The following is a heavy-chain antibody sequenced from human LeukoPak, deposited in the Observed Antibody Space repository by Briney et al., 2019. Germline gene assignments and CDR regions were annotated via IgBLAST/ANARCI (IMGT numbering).Heavy chain of an antibody. CDR1: GFTFSDYS. CDR2: ISSISTYI. V-gene: IGHV3-21*01. CDR3: ARVQNSYVSGSYYYFDY. J-gene: IGHJ4*02. D-gene: IGHD3-10*01. Sequence: GGSLRLSCAASGFTFSDYSMSWVRQAPGKGLEWVSSISSISTYIFYADSVKGRFTISRDNAKNSLYLQMNSLRAEDTAVYYCARVQNSYVSGSYYYFDYWGQGTLVTVSS.